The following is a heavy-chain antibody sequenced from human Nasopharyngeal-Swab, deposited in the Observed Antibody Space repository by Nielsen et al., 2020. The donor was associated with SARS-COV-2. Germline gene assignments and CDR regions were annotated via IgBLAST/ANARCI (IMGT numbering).Heavy chain of an antibody. V-gene: IGHV1-18*01. J-gene: IGHJ4*02. D-gene: IGHD3-22*01. CDR1: GYTFTSDG. CDR3: ARVGRYYYDSSGYQREVGFDY. CDR2: ISAYNGNT. Sequence: ASVKVSCKASGYTFTSDGISWVRQAPGQGLEWMGWISAYNGNTNYAQKLQGRVTMTTDTSTSTAYMELRSLRSDDTAVYYCARVGRYYYDSSGYQREVGFDYWGQGTLVTVSS.